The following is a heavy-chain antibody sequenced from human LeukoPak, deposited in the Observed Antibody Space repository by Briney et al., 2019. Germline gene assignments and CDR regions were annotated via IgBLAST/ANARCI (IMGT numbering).Heavy chain of an antibody. Sequence: PSETLSLTCTVSGGSINSSRFYWGWIRQPPGKGLEWIGNIYYSGSTYYNPSLKSRVTISVDTSKNQFSLKLSSVTAADTAVYYCASHKEDRPIFGVGRPVDLWGQGALITVSS. V-gene: IGHV4-39*01. J-gene: IGHJ5*02. CDR1: GGSINSSRFY. D-gene: IGHD3-3*01. CDR2: IYYSGST. CDR3: ASHKEDRPIFGVGRPVDL.